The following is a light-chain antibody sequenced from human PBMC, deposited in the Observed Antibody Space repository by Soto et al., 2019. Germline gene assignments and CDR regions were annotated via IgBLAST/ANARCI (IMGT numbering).Light chain of an antibody. CDR1: QGISNY. V-gene: IGKV1-6*02. CDR2: ETS. J-gene: IGKJ5*01. CDR3: LQANTLPIT. Sequence: AIQMTQSPSSLSASFGDRVTITCRASQGISNYLAWYQQKPGKAPKLLIYETSSLESGVPSRFSGSGSGTYFTLTISSLQPEDFATYYCLQANTLPITFGQGTRLEIK.